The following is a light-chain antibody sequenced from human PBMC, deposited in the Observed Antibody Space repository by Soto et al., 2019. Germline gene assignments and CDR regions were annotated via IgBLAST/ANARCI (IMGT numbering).Light chain of an antibody. V-gene: IGKV1-9*01. CDR2: AAS. CDR3: QDLTGYPRT. Sequence: DIQLTQSPSFLSASVGDRVTITCRASQAISTYLAWYRQKPGKAPKLLIYAASTLQSGVPSSFSGSGSGTEFTLTISSLQPEDFATYYYQDLTGYPRTFGQGTKV. CDR1: QAISTY. J-gene: IGKJ1*01.